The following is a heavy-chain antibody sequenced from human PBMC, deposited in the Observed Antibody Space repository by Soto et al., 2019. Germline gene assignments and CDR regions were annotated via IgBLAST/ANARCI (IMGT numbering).Heavy chain of an antibody. J-gene: IGHJ3*02. Sequence: SETLSLTCAVSGGSISSSNWWSWVRQPPGKGLEWIGEIYHSGSTNYNPSLKSRVTISVDKSKNQFSLKLSSVTAADTAAYYCARVKFTMIVVVIRAFDIWGQGTMVTVSS. CDR3: ARVKFTMIVVVIRAFDI. V-gene: IGHV4-4*02. D-gene: IGHD3-22*01. CDR2: IYHSGST. CDR1: GGSISSSNW.